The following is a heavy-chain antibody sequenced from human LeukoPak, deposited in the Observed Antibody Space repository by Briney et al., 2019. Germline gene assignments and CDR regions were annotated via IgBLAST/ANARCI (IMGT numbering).Heavy chain of an antibody. CDR3: TRIAAAEGHYYYFGMDV. CDR2: IWYDGSNK. Sequence: GGSLRLSCAASGFTFSRYGMHWVRQAPGKGLEWVAVIWYDGSNKYYADSVKGRFTISRDNSKNTLYLQMNSMRAEDTAVYYCTRIAAAEGHYYYFGMDVWGQGTTVTVSS. CDR1: GFTFSRYG. D-gene: IGHD6-13*01. V-gene: IGHV3-33*01. J-gene: IGHJ6*02.